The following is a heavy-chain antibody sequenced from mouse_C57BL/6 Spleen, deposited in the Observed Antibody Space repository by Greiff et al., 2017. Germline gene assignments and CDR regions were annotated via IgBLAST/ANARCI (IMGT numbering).Heavy chain of an antibody. D-gene: IGHD1-1*01. Sequence: VQLQQSGAELVRPGASVKMSCKASGYTFTSYTMHWVKQRPGQGLEWIGYINPSSGYTKYNQKFKDKATLTADKSSSTAYMQLSSLTSEDSAVDYCAREKNYGSSPWFDYWGQGTTLTVSS. J-gene: IGHJ2*01. CDR3: AREKNYGSSPWFDY. CDR2: INPSSGYT. V-gene: IGHV1-4*01. CDR1: GYTFTSYT.